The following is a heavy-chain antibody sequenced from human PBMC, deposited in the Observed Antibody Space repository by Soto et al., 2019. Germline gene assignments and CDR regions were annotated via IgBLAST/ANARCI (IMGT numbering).Heavy chain of an antibody. D-gene: IGHD5-18*01. J-gene: IGHJ4*02. CDR1: GFTFSSYG. CDR2: IWYDGSNT. Sequence: QVQLVESGGGVVQPGRSLRLSCAASGFTFSSYGMHWVRQAPGKGLEWVAGIWYDGSNTYYADSVKGRFTISRDNSKNTLYLQMNSLRDEDTAVYYCARDRRGYSYGCLDYWGQGTLVTVSS. V-gene: IGHV3-33*01. CDR3: ARDRRGYSYGCLDY.